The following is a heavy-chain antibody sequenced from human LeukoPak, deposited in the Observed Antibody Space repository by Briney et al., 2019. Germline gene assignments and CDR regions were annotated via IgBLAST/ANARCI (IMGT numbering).Heavy chain of an antibody. CDR1: GGTFSSYA. CDR3: ATYAGDYDAFDI. J-gene: IGHJ3*02. CDR2: IIPILGIA. D-gene: IGHD2-2*01. Sequence: ASVKVSCKASGGTFSSYAISWVRQAPGQGLEWMGRIIPILGIANYAQKFQGRVTITADKSTSTAYMELSSLRSEDTAVYYCATYAGDYDAFDIWGQGTMVTVSS. V-gene: IGHV1-69*04.